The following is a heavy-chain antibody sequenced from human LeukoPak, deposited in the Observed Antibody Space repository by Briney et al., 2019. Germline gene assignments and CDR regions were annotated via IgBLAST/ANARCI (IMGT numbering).Heavy chain of an antibody. CDR3: AKTMLRGIDAFDI. D-gene: IGHD3-10*01. CDR1: GYTFTNYG. J-gene: IGHJ3*02. CDR2: ISTYNGNT. V-gene: IGHV1-18*01. Sequence: ASVKVSCKASGYTFTNYGISWVRQAPGQGLEWMGWISTYNGNTKYAQKPQGRVTMTTDTSTSTAYMELRSLRSDDTAVYYCAKTMLRGIDAFDIWGQGTMVTVSS.